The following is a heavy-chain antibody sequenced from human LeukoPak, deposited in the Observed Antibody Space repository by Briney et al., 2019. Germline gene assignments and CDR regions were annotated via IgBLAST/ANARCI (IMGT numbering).Heavy chain of an antibody. CDR3: ARAQNSGYAWAAFDI. Sequence: SETLSLTCAVYRGSFSGYWSWIRQPPGKGLEWIGEIHHSGSTNYNPSLKSRVTISVDTSKNQFSLNLSSVTAADTAVYYCARAQNSGYAWAAFDIWGQGTMATVSS. V-gene: IGHV4-34*01. J-gene: IGHJ3*02. CDR1: RGSFSGY. CDR2: IHHSGST. D-gene: IGHD5-12*01.